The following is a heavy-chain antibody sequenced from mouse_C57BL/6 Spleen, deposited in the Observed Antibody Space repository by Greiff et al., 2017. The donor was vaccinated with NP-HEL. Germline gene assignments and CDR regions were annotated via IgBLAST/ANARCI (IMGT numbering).Heavy chain of an antibody. D-gene: IGHD3-1*01. J-gene: IGHJ4*01. CDR2: IDPIDGYT. CDR3: ASSGSAIDY. CDR1: GYTFTSYW. Sequence: QVQLQQPGAELVKPGASVKLSCKASGYTFTSYWMQWVKQRPGQGLEWIGEIDPIDGYTNYNQKFKGKATLTVDTSSNTAYTQLSSLTSEDSAVYSCASSGSAIDYWGQGTSLTVSS. V-gene: IGHV1-50*01.